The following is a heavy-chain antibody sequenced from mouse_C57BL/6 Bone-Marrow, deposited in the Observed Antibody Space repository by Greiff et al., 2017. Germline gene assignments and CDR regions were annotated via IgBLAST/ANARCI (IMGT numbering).Heavy chain of an antibody. V-gene: IGHV1-64*01. CDR1: GYTFTSYW. CDR2: IHPNSGST. CDR3: ARTGKGYAMDY. J-gene: IGHJ4*01. Sequence: QVQLQQPGAELVKPGASVKLSCKASGYTFTSYWMHWVKQRPGQGLEWIGMIHPNSGSTNYNEKFKSKATLTVDKSSSTAYMQRSSLTSEDSAVYYCARTGKGYAMDYWGQGTSVTVSS. D-gene: IGHD2-1*01.